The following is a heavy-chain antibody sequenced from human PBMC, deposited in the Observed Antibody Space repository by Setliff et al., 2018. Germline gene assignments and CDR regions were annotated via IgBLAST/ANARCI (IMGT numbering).Heavy chain of an antibody. CDR3: ARVIYFYYMDV. Sequence: GGSLRLSCAASGFAFSTYRMNWVRQAPGKELEWVSYITSSSSTIDYADSVKGRFTISRDDAKNSLYLQMNSLRAEDTAVYYCARVIYFYYMDVWGKGTTVTVSS. V-gene: IGHV3-48*01. CDR1: GFAFSTYR. J-gene: IGHJ6*03. CDR2: ITSSSSTI.